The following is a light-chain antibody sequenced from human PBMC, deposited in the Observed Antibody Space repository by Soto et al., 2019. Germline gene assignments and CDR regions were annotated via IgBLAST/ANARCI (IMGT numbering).Light chain of an antibody. CDR3: SSYAGSNNYV. V-gene: IGLV2-8*01. CDR2: EVT. J-gene: IGLJ1*01. Sequence: QSVLTQPPSASGSPGQSVTISCTGTSSDVGGYNYVSWYQQHPGKAPKLMIYEVTKRPSGVPDRFSASKSGNTASLTVSGLQAEDEAYYYRSSYAGSNNYVFGTGTKVTVL. CDR1: SSDVGGYNY.